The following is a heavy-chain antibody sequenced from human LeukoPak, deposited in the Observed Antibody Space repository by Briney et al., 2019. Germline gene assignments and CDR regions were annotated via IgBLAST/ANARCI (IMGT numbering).Heavy chain of an antibody. CDR3: AKTDGYNAYQYFDH. Sequence: GGCLRLSCAASGFTFSSYGMHWVRQAPGKGLEWVAFIRYDGSNKYYADSVKGRFTISRDNSKNTLYLQMSSLRAEDTAVYYCAKTDGYNAYQYFDHWGQGTLVTVSS. CDR1: GFTFSSYG. CDR2: IRYDGSNK. D-gene: IGHD5-24*01. V-gene: IGHV3-30*02. J-gene: IGHJ4*02.